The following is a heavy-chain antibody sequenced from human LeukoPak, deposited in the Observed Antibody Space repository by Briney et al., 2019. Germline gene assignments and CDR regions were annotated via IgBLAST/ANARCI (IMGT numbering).Heavy chain of an antibody. J-gene: IGHJ4*02. Sequence: GGSLRLSCAASGFTFSSFALSWVRQAPGKGLEWVSSISSSSSSIYYTDSVKGRFTISRDNTKNSLFLQMNSLRAEDTAVYFCAKEGRSTTPGYWGQGTLVTVSS. D-gene: IGHD6-13*01. CDR2: ISSSSSSI. CDR3: AKEGRSTTPGY. V-gene: IGHV3-21*01. CDR1: GFTFSSFA.